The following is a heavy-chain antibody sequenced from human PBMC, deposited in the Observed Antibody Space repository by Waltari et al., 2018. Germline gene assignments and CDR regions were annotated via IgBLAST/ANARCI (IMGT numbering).Heavy chain of an antibody. J-gene: IGHJ4*02. V-gene: IGHV4-34*01. Sequence: QVQLQQWGAGLLKPSETLSLPCAVYGGSFSGYYWSWIRQPPGKGLEGIGEINHSGSTNYNPSLKSRVTISVDTSKNQFSLKLSSVTAADTAVYYCARLLRVRGESFSGYSSSWYDYWGQGTLVTVSS. CDR3: ARLLRVRGESFSGYSSSWYDY. CDR2: INHSGST. CDR1: GGSFSGYY. D-gene: IGHD6-13*01.